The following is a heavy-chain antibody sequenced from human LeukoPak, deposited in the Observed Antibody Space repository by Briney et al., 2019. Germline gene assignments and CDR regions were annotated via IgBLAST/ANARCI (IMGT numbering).Heavy chain of an antibody. CDR2: IYYSGST. CDR3: ARLAHYYYYYMDV. CDR1: GGSISSYY. J-gene: IGHJ6*03. Sequence: SETLSLTCTVSGGSISSYYWSWIRQPPGKGLEWIGYIYYSGSTNYNPSLKSRVTISVDTSKNQFSLKLSSVTAADTAVYYCARLAHYYYYYMDVWGKGTTATVSS. V-gene: IGHV4-59*08.